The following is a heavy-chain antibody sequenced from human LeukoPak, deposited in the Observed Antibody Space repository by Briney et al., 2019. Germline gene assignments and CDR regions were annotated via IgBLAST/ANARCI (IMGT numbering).Heavy chain of an antibody. CDR3: ARDLSPRYDFWSGYYPRGY. CDR2: INPNSGGT. D-gene: IGHD3-3*01. V-gene: IGHV1-2*02. CDR1: GYTFTGYY. Sequence: ASVKVSCKASGYTFTGYYMHWVRQAPGQGLEWMGWINPNSGGTNYARKFQGRVTMTRDTSISTAYMELSRLRSDDTAVYYCARDLSPRYDFWSGYYPRGYWGQGTLVTASS. J-gene: IGHJ4*02.